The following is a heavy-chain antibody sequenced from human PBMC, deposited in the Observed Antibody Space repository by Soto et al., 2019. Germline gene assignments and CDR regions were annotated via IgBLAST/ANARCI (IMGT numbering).Heavy chain of an antibody. Sequence: EVQLLESGGGLAQPGGSLRLACAASGFTFTTYAMSWVRQAPGKGLEWVSSISDSGGSTHYADSVKGRFTISRDNSKNTLYLQMNSLRAEDTAVYYCAKGGSYYDWGQRTLVTVSS. CDR3: AKGGSYYD. CDR2: ISDSGGST. V-gene: IGHV3-23*01. D-gene: IGHD1-26*01. CDR1: GFTFTTYA. J-gene: IGHJ4*02.